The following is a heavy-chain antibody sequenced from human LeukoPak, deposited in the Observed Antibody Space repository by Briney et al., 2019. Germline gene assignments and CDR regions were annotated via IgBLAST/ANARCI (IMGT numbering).Heavy chain of an antibody. CDR2: INHSGST. J-gene: IGHJ5*02. CDR3: ASLGGYSGYDSWPHNWFDP. Sequence: SGTLSFTCAVYGGSFSGYYWSWIRQPPGKGLEWIGEINHSGSTNYNPSLKSRVTISVDTSKNQFSLKLSSVTAADTAVYYRASLGGYSGYDSWPHNWFDPWGQGTLVTVSS. D-gene: IGHD5-12*01. CDR1: GGSFSGYY. V-gene: IGHV4-34*01.